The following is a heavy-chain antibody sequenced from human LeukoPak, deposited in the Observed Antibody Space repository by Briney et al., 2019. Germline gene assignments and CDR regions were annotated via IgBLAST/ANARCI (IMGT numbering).Heavy chain of an antibody. D-gene: IGHD3-9*01. CDR1: GFTFNGYS. CDR2: ITSSSGTI. Sequence: GGSLRLSCAASGFTFNGYSMNWVRQAPGKGLEWISYITSSSGTIYYADSVKGRFTISRDNAKNSLYLQMNSLRAEDTAVYYCARGSDYAILTGYLDYWGQGTLVTVSS. CDR3: ARGSDYAILTGYLDY. J-gene: IGHJ4*02. V-gene: IGHV3-48*01.